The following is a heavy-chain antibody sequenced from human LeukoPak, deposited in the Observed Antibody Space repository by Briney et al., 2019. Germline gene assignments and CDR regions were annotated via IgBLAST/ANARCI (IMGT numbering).Heavy chain of an antibody. CDR1: GYTFTNYG. D-gene: IGHD1-1*01. Sequence: ASVKVSCKTSGYTFTNYGISWVRQAAGQGLEWMGWMNPNSANTGYAEKFQGRVSMTRDNPMSTAYMELSGLRPDDTAVYYCARARTDLESGDLSYAFEIWGQGTMITVSS. V-gene: IGHV1-8*01. J-gene: IGHJ3*02. CDR3: ARARTDLESGDLSYAFEI. CDR2: MNPNSANT.